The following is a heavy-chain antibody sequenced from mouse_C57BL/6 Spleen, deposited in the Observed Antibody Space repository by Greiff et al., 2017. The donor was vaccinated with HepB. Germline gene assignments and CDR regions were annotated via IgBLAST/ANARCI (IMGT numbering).Heavy chain of an antibody. CDR3: ARRGDYYAMDY. CDR2: INPGSGGT. J-gene: IGHJ4*01. CDR1: GYAFTNYL. Sequence: QVQLQQSGAELVRPGTSVKVSCKASGYAFTNYLIEWVKQRPGQGLEWIGVINPGSGGTNYNEKFKGKATLTADKSSSTAYMQLSSLTSEDSAFYFCARRGDYYAMDYWGQGTSVTVSS. V-gene: IGHV1-54*01.